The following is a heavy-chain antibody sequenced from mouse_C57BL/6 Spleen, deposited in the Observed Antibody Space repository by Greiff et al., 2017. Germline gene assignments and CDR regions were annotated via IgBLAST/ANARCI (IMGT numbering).Heavy chain of an antibody. CDR2: ISSGSSTI. V-gene: IGHV5-17*01. CDR3: ARKLTTVVAHYYAMDY. J-gene: IGHJ4*01. Sequence: EVQLVESGGGLVKPGGSLKLSCAASGFTFSDYGMHWVRQAPEKGLEWVAYISSGSSTIYYADTVKGRFTISRDNAKNTLFLQMTSLRSEDTAMYYCARKLTTVVAHYYAMDYWGQGTSVTVSS. D-gene: IGHD1-1*01. CDR1: GFTFSDYG.